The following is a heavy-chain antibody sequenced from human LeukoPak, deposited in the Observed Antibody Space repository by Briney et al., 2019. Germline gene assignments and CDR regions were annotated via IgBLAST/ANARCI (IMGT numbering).Heavy chain of an antibody. D-gene: IGHD2-2*01. CDR3: ARLYCSSTSCYFDP. J-gene: IGHJ5*02. Sequence: PGGSLRLSCAASGFTFSSYAMSWVRQAPGKGLEWVSAISGSGGSTSYAYSVKGRFTISRANSKNTLYLQMNSLRAEDTAVYYCARLYCSSTSCYFDPWGQGTLVTVSS. V-gene: IGHV3-23*01. CDR2: ISGSGGST. CDR1: GFTFSSYA.